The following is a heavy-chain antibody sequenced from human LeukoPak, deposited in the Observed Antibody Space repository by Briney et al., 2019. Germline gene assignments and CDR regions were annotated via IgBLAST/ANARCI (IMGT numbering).Heavy chain of an antibody. CDR1: GGSFSGYY. Sequence: PSETLSLTCAVYGGSFSGYYWTWIRQPPGKGLEWIGEINPSGSTSYKPSLKSRVTISLDTSKNQFSLRLSSVTAADTAVYYCARGRVTMVRGVSLGAFDIWGQGTMVTVSS. CDR2: INPSGST. CDR3: ARGRVTMVRGVSLGAFDI. J-gene: IGHJ3*02. D-gene: IGHD3-10*01. V-gene: IGHV4-34*01.